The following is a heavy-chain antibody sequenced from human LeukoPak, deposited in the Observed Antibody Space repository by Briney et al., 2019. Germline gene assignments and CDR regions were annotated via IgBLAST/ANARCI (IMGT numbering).Heavy chain of an antibody. V-gene: IGHV3-73*01. CDR3: TRLGGGYGELDN. CDR2: IRSKANSYAT. D-gene: IGHD5-12*01. Sequence: GGSLRLPCAASGFTFRGSAMHWVRQASGKGLEGVSHIRSKANSYATAYAAAGRGRFTISRDDSKNTAYLKMSSLKTEDTAVYYCTRLGGGYGELDNWGQGTLVTVSS. J-gene: IGHJ4*02. CDR1: GFTFRGSA.